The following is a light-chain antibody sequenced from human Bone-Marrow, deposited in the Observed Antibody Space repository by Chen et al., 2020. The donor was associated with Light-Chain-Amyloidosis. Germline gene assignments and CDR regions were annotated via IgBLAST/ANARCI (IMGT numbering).Light chain of an antibody. V-gene: IGLV3-21*02. J-gene: IGLJ3*02. Sequence: SYVLTQPSSASVAPGQTATIDCGGNNIGSTSVHGYQQTPGQAPLLVVYDDSDRPSGTPERLSGSNSGNTATLTISRVEAGDEADYYCQVWDRSSDRPVFGGGTKLTVL. CDR1: NIGSTS. CDR3: QVWDRSSDRPV. CDR2: DDS.